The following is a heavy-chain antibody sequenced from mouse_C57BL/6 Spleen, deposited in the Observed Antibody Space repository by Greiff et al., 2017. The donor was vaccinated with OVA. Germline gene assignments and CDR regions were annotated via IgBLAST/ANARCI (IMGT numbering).Heavy chain of an antibody. Sequence: VQLQQSGPGLVKPSQSLSLTCSVTGYSITSGYYWNWIRQFPGNKLEWMGYISYDGSNNYNPSLKNRISITRDTSKNQFFLKLNSVTTEDTATYYCAREGIYYDYEVAMDYWGQGTSVTVSS. J-gene: IGHJ4*01. D-gene: IGHD2-4*01. CDR2: ISYDGSN. CDR3: AREGIYYDYEVAMDY. CDR1: GYSITSGYY. V-gene: IGHV3-6*01.